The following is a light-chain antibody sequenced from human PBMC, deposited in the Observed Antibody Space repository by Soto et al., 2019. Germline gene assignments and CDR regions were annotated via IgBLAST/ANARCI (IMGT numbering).Light chain of an antibody. CDR1: QSISSW. J-gene: IGKJ1*01. Sequence: DIHMTQSPSTLSGSLGDRVTITCRASQSISSWLAWYQQTPGKAPELLIYDASTLESGVPSRLSGRGCGTEFTLTSSSMQADDFATYYCQQYKSYWTFGQGTKVDIK. V-gene: IGKV1-5*01. CDR2: DAS. CDR3: QQYKSYWT.